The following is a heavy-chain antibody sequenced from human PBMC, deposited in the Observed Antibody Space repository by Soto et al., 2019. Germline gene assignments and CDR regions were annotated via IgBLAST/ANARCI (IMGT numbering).Heavy chain of an antibody. J-gene: IGHJ6*02. Sequence: GASVKVSCKASGYTFTSYGISWVRQAPGQGLEWMGWISAYNGNTNYAQKLQGRVTMTTDTSTSTAYMELRSLRSDDTAVYYCARSGGYYDILTGYYPSSPYYYYYGMDVWGQGTTVTVS. V-gene: IGHV1-18*01. CDR2: ISAYNGNT. CDR1: GYTFTSYG. D-gene: IGHD3-9*01. CDR3: ARSGGYYDILTGYYPSSPYYYYYGMDV.